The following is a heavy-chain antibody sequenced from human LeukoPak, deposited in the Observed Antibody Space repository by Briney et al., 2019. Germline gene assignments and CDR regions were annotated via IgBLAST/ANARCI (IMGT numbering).Heavy chain of an antibody. CDR3: ARVSYVRGVINNYFDY. CDR1: GFTFSSYS. V-gene: IGHV3-21*01. D-gene: IGHD3-10*02. CDR2: ISSSSYYI. J-gene: IGHJ4*02. Sequence: GGSLRLSCAASGFTFSSYSMNWVRQAPGKGLEWVSVISSSSYYIYYADSLKGRFTISRDNAKNSLYLQMNSLRAEDTAVYYCARVSYVRGVINNYFDYWGQGTLVTVSS.